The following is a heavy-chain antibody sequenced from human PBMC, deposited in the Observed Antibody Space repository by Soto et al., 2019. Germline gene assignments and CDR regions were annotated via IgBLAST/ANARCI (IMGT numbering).Heavy chain of an antibody. D-gene: IGHD5-18*01. V-gene: IGHV4-59*01. Sequence: QVQLQESGPGLVKPSETLSLTCTVSGGSISNYYWNWIRQSPGKGLEWIGYIYSSGSTHYNPSLQNRVTIPIDTSKNQVSLKVTSVTAADTAVYYCARDHPHSYGVYYFDYWGQGTPVTVSS. CDR1: GGSISNYY. CDR2: IYSSGST. J-gene: IGHJ4*02. CDR3: ARDHPHSYGVYYFDY.